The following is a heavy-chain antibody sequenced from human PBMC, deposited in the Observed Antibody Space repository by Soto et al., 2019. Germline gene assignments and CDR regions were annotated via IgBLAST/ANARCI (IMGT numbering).Heavy chain of an antibody. Sequence: PSETLSLTCAVYGGSFSGYYWSWIRQPPWKGLDWFGEINHSGSTNYNPSLKSRVTISVDTSKNQFSLKLSSVTAADTAVYYCARGLDIGDYMDVWGKGTTVTVSS. CDR3: ARGLDIGDYMDV. J-gene: IGHJ6*03. D-gene: IGHD2-2*03. CDR2: INHSGST. CDR1: GGSFSGYY. V-gene: IGHV4-34*01.